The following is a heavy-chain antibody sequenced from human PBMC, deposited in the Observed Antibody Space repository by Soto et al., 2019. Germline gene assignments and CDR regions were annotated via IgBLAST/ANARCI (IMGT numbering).Heavy chain of an antibody. Sequence: GGSLRLSCAASGFTFSSYGMHWVRQAPGKGLEWVAVIWYDGSNKYYADSVKGRFTISRDNSKNTLYLQMNSLRAEDTAVYYCARSQQLVPRGVDYWGQGTLVTVSS. V-gene: IGHV3-33*01. D-gene: IGHD6-13*01. CDR1: GFTFSSYG. CDR3: ARSQQLVPRGVDY. J-gene: IGHJ4*02. CDR2: IWYDGSNK.